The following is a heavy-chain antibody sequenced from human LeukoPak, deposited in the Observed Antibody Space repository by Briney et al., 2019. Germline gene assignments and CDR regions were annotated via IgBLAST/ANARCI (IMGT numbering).Heavy chain of an antibody. J-gene: IGHJ3*01. CDR3: AKDMRESSGWYEALDF. Sequence: PGGSLRLSCAVSGFTFDRYAMHWVRQAPGQGLEWVSLVTWDGGTTSYADSVKGRFTISRDNNKNSVYLQMSSLGPEDTALYFCAKDMRESSGWYEALDFWGQGTMITVSS. CDR2: VTWDGGTT. D-gene: IGHD6-13*01. CDR1: GFTFDRYA. V-gene: IGHV3-43D*04.